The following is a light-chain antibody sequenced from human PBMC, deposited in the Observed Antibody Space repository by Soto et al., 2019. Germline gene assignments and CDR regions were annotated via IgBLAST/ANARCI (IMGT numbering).Light chain of an antibody. V-gene: IGLV2-23*02. CDR1: SSDVGSYNL. J-gene: IGLJ1*01. CDR3: CSYAGSSTFYV. Sequence: QSVLTQPASVSGSPGQSITISCTGTSSDVGSYNLVSWYQQHPGKAPKLKIYEVSKRPSGVSNRFSGSKSGNTASLTISGLQAEDEADYYCCSYAGSSTFYVFGTGTKLTVL. CDR2: EVS.